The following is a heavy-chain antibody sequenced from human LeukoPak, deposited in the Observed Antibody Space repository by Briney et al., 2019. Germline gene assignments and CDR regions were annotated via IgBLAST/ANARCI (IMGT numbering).Heavy chain of an antibody. CDR1: GYTFTSYG. CDR2: ISAYNGNT. Sequence: ASVKVSCKASGYTFTSYGISWVRQAPGQGLEWMGWISAYNGNTNYAQKLQGRVTMTTDTSTSTAYMELSRLRSDDTALYYCARSTRVGAAQIAFDIWGQGTMVTVSS. CDR3: ARSTRVGAAQIAFDI. D-gene: IGHD1-26*01. J-gene: IGHJ3*02. V-gene: IGHV1-18*01.